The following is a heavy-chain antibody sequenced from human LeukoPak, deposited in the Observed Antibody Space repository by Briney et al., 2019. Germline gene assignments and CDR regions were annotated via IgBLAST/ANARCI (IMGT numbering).Heavy chain of an antibody. CDR3: ARVRIQLWYVDY. V-gene: IGHV4-38-2*02. Sequence: SETLSLTCTVSGYSISSGYYWGWIRQPPGKGLEWIGSMYHSGSTYYKPSLKSRVTILLDTSKNQFSLKLRSVTAADTAVYYCARVRIQLWYVDYWGQGTLVTVSS. CDR2: MYHSGST. J-gene: IGHJ4*02. CDR1: GYSISSGYY. D-gene: IGHD5-18*01.